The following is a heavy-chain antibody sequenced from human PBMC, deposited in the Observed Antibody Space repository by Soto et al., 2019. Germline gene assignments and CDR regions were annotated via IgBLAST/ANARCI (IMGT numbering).Heavy chain of an antibody. D-gene: IGHD2-8*01. CDR3: ARGAMAGNEAPGD. J-gene: IGHJ1*01. CDR1: GFTFRSYW. CDR2: INLDGSEE. Sequence: EGQLVESGGGLVQPGGSLRLSCQVSGFTFRSYWMTWVRRAPGKGLEWVANINLDGSEEYYVDAVKGRSTISSDNAKNPLPLDVRDLRANDPAAYYCARGAMAGNEAPGDWGQGTLVSVSS. V-gene: IGHV3-7*05.